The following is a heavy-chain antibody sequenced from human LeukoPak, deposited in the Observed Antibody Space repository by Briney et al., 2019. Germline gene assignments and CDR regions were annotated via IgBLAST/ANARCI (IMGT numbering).Heavy chain of an antibody. D-gene: IGHD2-2*01. CDR3: ARAVVVPAARRPLYYFDY. CDR2: IIPIFGTA. J-gene: IGHJ4*02. Sequence: ASVKVSCKASGGTFSSYAISWVRQAPGQGLEWMGGIIPIFGTANYAQKFQGRVTITADESTSTAYMELSSLRSEDTAVYYCARAVVVPAARRPLYYFDYWGQGTLVTVSS. V-gene: IGHV1-69*13. CDR1: GGTFSSYA.